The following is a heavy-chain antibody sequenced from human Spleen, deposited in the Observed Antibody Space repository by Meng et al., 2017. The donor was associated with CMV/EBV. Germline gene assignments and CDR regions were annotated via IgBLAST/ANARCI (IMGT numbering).Heavy chain of an antibody. Sequence: LSCAASVFPFSSFRMTWVRQAPGQGLEWVSSISSTSIYIYYADSVKGRFTISRDNAENSLYLQMNSLRVEDTALYYCARDRGNNWLDPWGQGTLVTVSS. D-gene: IGHD5-24*01. CDR2: ISSTSIYI. V-gene: IGHV3-21*01. J-gene: IGHJ5*02. CDR3: ARDRGNNWLDP. CDR1: VFPFSSFR.